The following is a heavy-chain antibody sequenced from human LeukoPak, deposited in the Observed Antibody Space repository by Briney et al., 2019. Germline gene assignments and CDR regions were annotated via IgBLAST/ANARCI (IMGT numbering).Heavy chain of an antibody. CDR2: ISSSSSTI. V-gene: IGHV3-48*02. Sequence: GGSLRLSCAASGFTFSTYSMNWVRQAPGKGLEWVSYISSSSSTIYYADSVKGRFTISRDNAENSLYLQMNSLRDEDTAVYYCARAGPLWSGYASRFDPWGQGTLVSVSS. D-gene: IGHD3-3*01. J-gene: IGHJ5*02. CDR3: ARAGPLWSGYASRFDP. CDR1: GFTFSTYS.